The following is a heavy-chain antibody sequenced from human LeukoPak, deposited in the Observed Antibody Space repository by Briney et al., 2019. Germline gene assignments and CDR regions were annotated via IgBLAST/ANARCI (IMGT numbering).Heavy chain of an antibody. J-gene: IGHJ4*02. CDR1: GFTFSSYA. Sequence: GGSLRLSCSASGFTFSSYAMHWVRQAPGKGLEYVSAISSNGGSTYYADSVKGRFTISRDNSKNTLYLQMSSLRAEDTAVYYCAKEGARKAAYPNTFDYWGQGILVTVSS. CDR3: AKEGARKAAYPNTFDY. V-gene: IGHV3-64D*06. D-gene: IGHD2-15*01. CDR2: ISSNGGST.